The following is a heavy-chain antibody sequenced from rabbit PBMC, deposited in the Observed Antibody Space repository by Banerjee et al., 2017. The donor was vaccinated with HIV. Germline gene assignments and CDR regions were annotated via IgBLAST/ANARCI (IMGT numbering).Heavy chain of an antibody. J-gene: IGHJ6*01. D-gene: IGHD7-1*01. V-gene: IGHV1S47*01. CDR3: ARDLGGGTDF. CDR2: IYPDYGST. CDR1: GIDFSSYG. Sequence: QEQLVESGGGLVTLGGSLKLSCKASGIDFSSYGISWVRQAPGKGLEWIAYIYPDYGSTDYASWVNGRFTISLDNAQNTVFLQMTSLTAADTATYFCARDLGGGTDFWGPGTLVTVS.